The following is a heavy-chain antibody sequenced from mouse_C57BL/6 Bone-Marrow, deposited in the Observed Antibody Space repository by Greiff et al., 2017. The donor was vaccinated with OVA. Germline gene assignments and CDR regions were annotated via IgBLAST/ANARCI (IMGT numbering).Heavy chain of an antibody. CDR1: GFSFNTYA. CDR3: VRDGGYGNFYWYFDV. CDR2: IRSKSNNYAT. D-gene: IGHD2-10*02. V-gene: IGHV10-1*01. J-gene: IGHJ1*03. Sequence: EVQVVESGGGLVQPKGSLKLSCAASGFSFNTYAMNWVRQAPGKGLEWVARIRSKSNNYATYYADSVKDRFTISRDDSESMLYLQMNNLKTEDTAMYYCVRDGGYGNFYWYFDVWGTGTTVTVSS.